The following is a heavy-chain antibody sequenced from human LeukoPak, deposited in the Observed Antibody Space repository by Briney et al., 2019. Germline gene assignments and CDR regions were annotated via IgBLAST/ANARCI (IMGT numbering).Heavy chain of an antibody. V-gene: IGHV6-1*01. CDR2: TYYRSKWYN. D-gene: IGHD3-10*01. Sequence: SQTLSLTCAISGDSVSSNSAAWNWIRQSPSRGLEWLGRTYYRSKWYNDYAVSVKSRITINPDTSKNQFSLQLNSVTPEDTAVYYCARETSITMVRGVISPFDYWGQGTLVTVSS. J-gene: IGHJ4*02. CDR1: GDSVSSNSAA. CDR3: ARETSITMVRGVISPFDY.